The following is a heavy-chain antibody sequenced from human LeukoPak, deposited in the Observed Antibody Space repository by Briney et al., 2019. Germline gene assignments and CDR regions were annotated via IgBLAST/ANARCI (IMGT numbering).Heavy chain of an antibody. J-gene: IGHJ6*03. Sequence: GGSLRLSCAGSGFSFSSYGMHWVRQAPGKGLEWMAFIRSDGSNKYYADSVKGRFTISRDNSKNTLYLQMNSLRAEDTAVYYCARVASYCSSTSCYFFFDYYYYMDVWGRGTTVTVSS. CDR2: IRSDGSNK. V-gene: IGHV3-30*02. CDR3: ARVASYCSSTSCYFFFDYYYYMDV. D-gene: IGHD2-2*01. CDR1: GFSFSSYG.